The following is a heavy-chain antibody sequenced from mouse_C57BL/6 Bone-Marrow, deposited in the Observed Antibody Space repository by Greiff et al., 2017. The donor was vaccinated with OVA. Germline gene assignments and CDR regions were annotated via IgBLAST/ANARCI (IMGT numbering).Heavy chain of an antibody. V-gene: IGHV1-50*01. CDR1: GYTFTSYW. CDR2: IDPSDSYT. Sequence: QVQLQQPGAELVKPGASVKLSCKASGYTFTSYWMQWVKQRPGQGLEWIGEIDPSDSYTNYNQKFKGKATLTVDTSSSTAYMQLSSLTSEDSAVYYCARWYCDVWGTGTTVTVSS. CDR3: ARWYCDV. J-gene: IGHJ1*03.